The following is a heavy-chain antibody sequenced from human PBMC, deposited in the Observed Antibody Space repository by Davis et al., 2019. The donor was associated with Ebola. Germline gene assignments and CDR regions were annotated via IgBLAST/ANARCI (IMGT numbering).Heavy chain of an antibody. V-gene: IGHV1-2*06. J-gene: IGHJ4*02. CDR3: ASDYGDYGEGHFDY. CDR2: SNPNSGNT. CDR1: GYIFTDYY. D-gene: IGHD4-17*01. Sequence: AASVKVSCKASGYIFTDYYIQWVRQAPGQGLEWMGRSNPNSGNTNHAQKFQGRVTITRDTSASTAYMELSSLRSEDTAVYYCASDYGDYGEGHFDYWGQGTLVTVSS.